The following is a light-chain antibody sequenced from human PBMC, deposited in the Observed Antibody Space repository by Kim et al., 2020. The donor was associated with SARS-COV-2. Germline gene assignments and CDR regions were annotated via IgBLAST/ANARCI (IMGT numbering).Light chain of an antibody. CDR2: GTI. V-gene: IGKV3-20*01. CDR3: RQYETSWWT. Sequence: EIVLTQSPGTVSLSPGERVTLSCRASQTIDMNFLAWYQQKPGQAPRLLIDGTITRATGIPDRFRGGGSGTDFTLTISRLEAEDVAIYYCRQYETSWWTFGQGTKVDIK. CDR1: QTIDMNF. J-gene: IGKJ1*01.